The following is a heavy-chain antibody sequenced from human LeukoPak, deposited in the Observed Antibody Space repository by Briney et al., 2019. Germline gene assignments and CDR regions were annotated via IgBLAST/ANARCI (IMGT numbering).Heavy chain of an antibody. CDR1: GYTFTGYY. V-gene: IGHV1-2*02. CDR2: INPNSGGT. Sequence: VASVKVSCKASGYTFTGYYMHWVRQAPGQGLEWMGWINPNSGGTNYAQKFQGRVTMTRDTSISTAYMELSRLRSDDTAVYYCAIEYSSSPDAFDIWGQGTMVTVSS. CDR3: AIEYSSSPDAFDI. J-gene: IGHJ3*02. D-gene: IGHD6-6*01.